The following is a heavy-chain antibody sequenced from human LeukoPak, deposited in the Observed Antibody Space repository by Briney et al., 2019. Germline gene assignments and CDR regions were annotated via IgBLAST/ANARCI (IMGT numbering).Heavy chain of an antibody. CDR3: ARGKYVDYERTFDY. D-gene: IGHD4-17*01. CDR2: INHSGST. CDR1: GGSFSGYY. V-gene: IGHV4-34*01. J-gene: IGHJ4*02. Sequence: SETLSLTCAVYGGSFSGYYWSWVRQPPGKGLEWIGEINHSGSTNYNPSLKSRVTISVDKSKNQFSLKLTSATAADTAIYFCARGKYVDYERTFDYWGQGTLVTVSS.